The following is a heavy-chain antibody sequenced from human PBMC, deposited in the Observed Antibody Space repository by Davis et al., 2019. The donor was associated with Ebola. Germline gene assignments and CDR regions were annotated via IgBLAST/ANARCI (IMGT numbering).Heavy chain of an antibody. CDR2: IYPGDSDT. V-gene: IGHV5-51*01. Sequence: GESLKISCQASGYSFTNYWIGWVRQMPGKGLEWMGIIYPGDSDTRYSPSFQGQVTISADTSINTAYLQWSSLKASDTAMYYCARHLVLNYYYYYMDVWGEGTTVTVSS. CDR1: GYSFTNYW. J-gene: IGHJ6*03. CDR3: ARHLVLNYYYYYMDV.